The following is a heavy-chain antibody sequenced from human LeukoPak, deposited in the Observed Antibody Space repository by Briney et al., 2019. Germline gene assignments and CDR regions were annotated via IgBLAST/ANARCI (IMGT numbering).Heavy chain of an antibody. CDR1: RSTFSRYS. D-gene: IGHD5-12*01. CDR2: ISSSSSSTM. Sequence: PGGSLRLSCAASRSTFSRYSMNWVRQAPGTGLEWVSYISSSSSSTMYYADSVKGRFTISRDSAKNSLYLQMNSLRVEDTAVYYCARDPYSGYDLHAFDYWGQGTLVTVSS. V-gene: IGHV3-48*01. J-gene: IGHJ4*02. CDR3: ARDPYSGYDLHAFDY.